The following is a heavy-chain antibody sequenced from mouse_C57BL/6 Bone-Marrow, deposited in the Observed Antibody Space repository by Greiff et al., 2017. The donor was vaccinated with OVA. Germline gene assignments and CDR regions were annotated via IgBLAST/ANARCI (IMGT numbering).Heavy chain of an antibody. J-gene: IGHJ2*01. CDR3: TTSWGYAYYFDY. CDR2: IDPENGDT. CDR1: GFNIKDDY. V-gene: IGHV14-4*01. Sequence: VQLQQSGAELVRPGASVKLSCTASGFNIKDDYMHWVKQRPEQGLEWIGWIDPENGDTEYASKFQGKATLTADTSSSTAYLQLSSLTSEDTAVYCCTTSWGYAYYFDYWGQGTTLTVSA. D-gene: IGHD2-2*01.